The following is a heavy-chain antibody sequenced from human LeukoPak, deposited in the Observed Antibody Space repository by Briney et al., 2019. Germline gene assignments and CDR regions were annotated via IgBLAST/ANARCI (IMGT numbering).Heavy chain of an antibody. V-gene: IGHV3-30*02. Sequence: GGSLRLSCAASGFTFSSYGMHWVRQAPGKGLEWVAFIRYDGSNKYYADSVKGRFTISRDNSKNTLYLQMNSLRAEDTAVYYCVKDRVGVVVPAATFDYWGQGTLVTVSS. CDR1: GFTFSSYG. D-gene: IGHD2-2*01. CDR3: VKDRVGVVVPAATFDY. J-gene: IGHJ4*02. CDR2: IRYDGSNK.